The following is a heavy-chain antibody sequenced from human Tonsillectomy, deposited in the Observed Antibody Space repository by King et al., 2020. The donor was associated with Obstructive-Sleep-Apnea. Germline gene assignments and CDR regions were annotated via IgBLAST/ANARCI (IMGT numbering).Heavy chain of an antibody. CDR2: ISAYNGNT. CDR1: GYTFTSYG. Sequence: VQLVQSGAEVKKPGASVKVSCKASGYTFTSYGISWVRQAPGQGLEWMGWISAYNGNTNYAQKLQGRVTMTTDTSTSTAYMELRSLRSDDAAVYYCARDSYDFWGGSLYGMDVWRQGTTVTVSS. CDR3: ARDSYDFWGGSLYGMDV. V-gene: IGHV1-18*04. J-gene: IGHJ6*02. D-gene: IGHD3-3*01.